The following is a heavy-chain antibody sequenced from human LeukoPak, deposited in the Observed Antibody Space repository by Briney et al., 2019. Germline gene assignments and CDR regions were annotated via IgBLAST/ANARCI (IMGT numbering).Heavy chain of an antibody. CDR1: GGSISSYY. J-gene: IGHJ4*02. Sequence: SETLSLTRTVSGGSISSYYWSWNRQPPGKGLEWIGYIYYSGSTNYNPSLKSRVTISVDTSKNQFSLKLSSVTAADTAVYYCARGAVGWFGELYLFDYWGQGTLVTVSS. CDR2: IYYSGST. D-gene: IGHD3-10*01. CDR3: ARGAVGWFGELYLFDY. V-gene: IGHV4-59*01.